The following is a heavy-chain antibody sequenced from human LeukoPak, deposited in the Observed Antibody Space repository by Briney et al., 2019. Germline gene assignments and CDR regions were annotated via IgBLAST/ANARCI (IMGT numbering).Heavy chain of an antibody. CDR2: IYYSGST. CDR3: ARDARWSRKGSAVDY. CDR1: GGSISSGDYH. D-gene: IGHD4-23*01. V-gene: IGHV4-30-4*01. J-gene: IGHJ4*02. Sequence: PSQTLSLTCTVSGGSISSGDYHWSWIRQPPGKGLEWIGYIYYSGSTYYNPSLKSRVTISVDTSKNEFSLSLSSVTAADTAVYYCARDARWSRKGSAVDYWGQGTLVTVSS.